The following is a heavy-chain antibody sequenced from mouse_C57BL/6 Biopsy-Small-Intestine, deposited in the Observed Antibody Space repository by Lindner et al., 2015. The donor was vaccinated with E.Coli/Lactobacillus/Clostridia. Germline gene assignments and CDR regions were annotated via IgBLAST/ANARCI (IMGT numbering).Heavy chain of an antibody. Sequence: VQLQESGPELVKPGASVKISCKASGYSFTSYYIHWVKQRPGQGLEWIGRIYPGSGNTKYNEKFKGKATLTADTSSSTAYMQLSSLTSEDSAVYYCARRIYDGYLYYFDYWGQGTTLTVSS. V-gene: IGHV1-66*01. CDR1: GYSFTSYY. J-gene: IGHJ2*01. CDR2: IYPGSGNT. CDR3: ARRIYDGYLYYFDY. D-gene: IGHD2-3*01.